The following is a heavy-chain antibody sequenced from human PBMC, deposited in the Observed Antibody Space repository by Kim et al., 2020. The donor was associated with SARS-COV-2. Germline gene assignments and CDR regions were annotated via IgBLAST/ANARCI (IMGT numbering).Heavy chain of an antibody. CDR3: ARERQYDFWSGYYIDY. CDR1: GGSISSYY. CDR2: IYTSGST. D-gene: IGHD3-3*01. J-gene: IGHJ4*02. Sequence: SETLSLTCTVSGGSISSYYWSWIRQPAGKGLEWIGRIYTSGSTNYNPSLKSRVTMSVDTSKNQFSLKLSSVTAADTAVYYCARERQYDFWSGYYIDYWGQGTLVTVSS. V-gene: IGHV4-4*07.